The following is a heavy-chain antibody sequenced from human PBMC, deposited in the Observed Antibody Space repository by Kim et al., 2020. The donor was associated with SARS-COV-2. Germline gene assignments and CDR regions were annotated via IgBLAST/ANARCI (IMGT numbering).Heavy chain of an antibody. D-gene: IGHD3-3*01. CDR3: AKEGMTISVVTFYRRYAMDV. V-gene: IGHV3-9*01. CDR1: GIKFDDYA. CDR2: ITWNGGRT. J-gene: IGHJ6*02. Sequence: GGSLRLSCVASGIKFDDYAMHWVRQAPGKGLEWVSGITWNGGRTDYADSVKGRFTISRDNAQNSLYLQMNSLRPEDTALYYCAKEGMTISVVTFYRRYAMDVWGQGTTVAVSS.